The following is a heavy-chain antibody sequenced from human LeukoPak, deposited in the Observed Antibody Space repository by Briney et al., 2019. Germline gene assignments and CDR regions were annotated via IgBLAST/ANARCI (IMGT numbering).Heavy chain of an antibody. D-gene: IGHD1-26*01. Sequence: PGGSLRLSCAASGFTFSSYEMNWVRQAPGKGLEWVANIKQDGSEKYYVDSVRGRFTISRDNAKNSLYLQMNSLRAEDTAVYYCARPSLNTGSYFDYWGQGILVSVSS. J-gene: IGHJ4*02. CDR2: IKQDGSEK. CDR1: GFTFSSYE. CDR3: ARPSLNTGSYFDY. V-gene: IGHV3-7*01.